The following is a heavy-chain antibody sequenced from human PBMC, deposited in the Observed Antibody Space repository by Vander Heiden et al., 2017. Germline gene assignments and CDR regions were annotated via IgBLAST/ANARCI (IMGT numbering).Heavy chain of an antibody. CDR3: AGGSTSRPDV. CDR2: IIPLFGTV. Sequence: QVQLVQSGPEVKKPASSVKASCRASGVTFRNYAITWVRQAPGQGLEWMGGIIPLFGTVNNAQKFQGRVTITAVESTGTAYMELTSLGSDDTAIYYCAGGSTSRPDVWGQGTTVTVSS. V-gene: IGHV1-69*01. J-gene: IGHJ6*02. D-gene: IGHD2-2*01. CDR1: GVTFRNYA.